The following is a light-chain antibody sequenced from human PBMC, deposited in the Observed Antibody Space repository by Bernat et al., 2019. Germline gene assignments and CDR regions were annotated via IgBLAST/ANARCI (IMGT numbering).Light chain of an antibody. V-gene: IGKV2-24*01. CDR2: EIS. Sequence: DIVLTQTPLLSPVTLGQPASISCRSSQRLVQSNGNSYLRWLQQRPGQPPRLLIYEISNRFSGVPDRFSGSGAGTDFTLKISRVEAEDVGLYYCMQVTQFPYTFGQGTKLEIK. CDR3: MQVTQFPYT. J-gene: IGKJ2*01. CDR1: QRLVQSNGNSY.